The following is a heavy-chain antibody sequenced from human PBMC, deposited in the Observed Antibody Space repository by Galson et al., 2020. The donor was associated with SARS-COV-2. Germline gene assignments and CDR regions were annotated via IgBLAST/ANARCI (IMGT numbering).Heavy chain of an antibody. CDR3: ASPSCSDGISLDH. J-gene: IGHJ4*02. V-gene: IGHV3-53*01. Sequence: GGSLRLSCAASGISVSCNYMTWVRRAPAKGLEWVSIIYTSGVTKYADSVKGRFSISRDNLQNTLYLHMNSLRADDTAVYYCASPSCSDGISLDHCGQGTLVTVSS. CDR1: GISVSCNY. D-gene: IGHD2-15*01. CDR2: IYTSGVT.